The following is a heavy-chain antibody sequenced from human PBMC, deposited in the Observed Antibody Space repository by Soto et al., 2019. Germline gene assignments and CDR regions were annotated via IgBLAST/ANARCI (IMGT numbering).Heavy chain of an antibody. CDR1: GYTFTTYG. Sequence: ASVKVSCKGSGYTFTTYGITWVRQAPGQGLEWMGWISAHNGNTNYAQKLQGRVTVTRDTSTSTAYMELRSLRSDDTAVYYCARGRYGDYWGQGTLVTVSS. D-gene: IGHD1-1*01. V-gene: IGHV1-18*01. CDR3: ARGRYGDY. CDR2: ISAHNGNT. J-gene: IGHJ4*02.